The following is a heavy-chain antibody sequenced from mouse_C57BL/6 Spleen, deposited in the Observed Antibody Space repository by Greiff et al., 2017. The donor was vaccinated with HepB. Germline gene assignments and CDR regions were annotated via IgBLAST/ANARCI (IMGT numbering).Heavy chain of an antibody. CDR2: IYPRSGNT. CDR3: ARMGGYDYDGAAWAMDY. V-gene: IGHV1-81*01. J-gene: IGHJ4*01. CDR1: GYTFTSYG. D-gene: IGHD2-4*01. Sequence: VQRAESGAELARPGASVKLSCKASGYTFTSYGISWVKQRTGQGLEWIGEIYPRSGNTYYNEKFKGKATLTADKSSSTAYMELRSLTSEDSAVYFCARMGGYDYDGAAWAMDYWGQGTSVTVSS.